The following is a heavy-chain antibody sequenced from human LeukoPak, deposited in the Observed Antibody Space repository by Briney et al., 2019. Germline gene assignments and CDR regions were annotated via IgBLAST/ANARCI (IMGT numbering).Heavy chain of an antibody. D-gene: IGHD3-10*01. Sequence: PGRSLRLSCEASGFTFSGYGIHWVRPAPGGGLGWVTFISFDGFNKYYADSVKGRFTVSRDNSRNTVYLQMSGLTTADTYVYYCAKDLSSGTYSSDYWGQGTLVTVSS. CDR3: AKDLSSGTYSSDY. J-gene: IGHJ4*02. CDR1: GFTFSGYG. V-gene: IGHV3-30*02. CDR2: ISFDGFNK.